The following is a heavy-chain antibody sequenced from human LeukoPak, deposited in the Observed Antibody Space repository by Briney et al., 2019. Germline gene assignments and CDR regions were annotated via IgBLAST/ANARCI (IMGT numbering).Heavy chain of an antibody. J-gene: IGHJ4*02. V-gene: IGHV3-30*03. CDR3: ARWDRGRNSELDY. D-gene: IGHD1-26*01. CDR2: ISYDGSNK. CDR1: GFSFSKYG. Sequence: GGSLRLSCSASGFSFSKYGMHWVRQAPGKGLEWVAVISYDGSNKYYADSVKGRFTISRDNSKNTLYLQMNSLRADDTAVYYCARWDRGRNSELDYWGQGTLVIVSS.